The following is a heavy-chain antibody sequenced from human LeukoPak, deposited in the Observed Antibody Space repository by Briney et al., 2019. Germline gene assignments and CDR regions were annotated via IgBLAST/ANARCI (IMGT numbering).Heavy chain of an antibody. V-gene: IGHV3-11*05. CDR2: ISSGSSYT. J-gene: IGHJ4*02. Sequence: GGSLRLSCAASGFTFSDYYMSWIRQAPGKGLEWVSYISSGSSYTNYADSVKGRFTISRDNAKNSLYLQMNSLRAEDTAVYYCARVRRGGNNCFDYWGQGTLVAVSS. CDR1: GFTFSDYY. CDR3: ARVRRGGNNCFDY. D-gene: IGHD4-23*01.